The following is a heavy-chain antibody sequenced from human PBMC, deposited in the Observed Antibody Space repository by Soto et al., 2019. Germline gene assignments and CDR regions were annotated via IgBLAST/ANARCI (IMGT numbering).Heavy chain of an antibody. Sequence: PSETLSLTCAVSGDSISSMNWWSWVCQPPGKGLEWIGEIHHSGSTNYNPSLKSRVTMSVEKSKNQFSLKLSSLTAADTAVYYCARYDYGSGNDYNIDYWGQGILVTVSS. CDR3: ARYDYGSGNDYNIDY. J-gene: IGHJ4*02. D-gene: IGHD3-10*01. CDR1: GDSISSMNW. CDR2: IHHSGST. V-gene: IGHV4-4*02.